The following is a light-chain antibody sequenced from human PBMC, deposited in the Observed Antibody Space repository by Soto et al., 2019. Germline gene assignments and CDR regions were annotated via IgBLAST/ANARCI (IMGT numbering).Light chain of an antibody. Sequence: QSALTQPASVSGSPGQSITISRTGTSSDVGGSTYVSWYQQHPGKGPQLIIYEVSNRPSGVSDRFSGSMSGNTASLTISGLQAEDEADYYCSSYTSSNTPYVFGTGTKLTVL. V-gene: IGLV2-14*01. CDR2: EVS. J-gene: IGLJ1*01. CDR1: SSDVGGSTY. CDR3: SSYTSSNTPYV.